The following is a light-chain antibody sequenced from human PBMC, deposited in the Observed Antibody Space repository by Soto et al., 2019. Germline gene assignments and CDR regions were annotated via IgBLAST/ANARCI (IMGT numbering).Light chain of an antibody. CDR2: AES. V-gene: IGKV1-39*01. Sequence: DIQMTQSPSSLSASVGDRVTITCRTSQSISSYLNWYQQKPGKAPKLLIYAESSLQSGVPSRFSGSGSGTDFTLTISSLQPEDFATYYCQQSYSTLRLTFGGGTKVEIK. J-gene: IGKJ4*01. CDR3: QQSYSTLRLT. CDR1: QSISSY.